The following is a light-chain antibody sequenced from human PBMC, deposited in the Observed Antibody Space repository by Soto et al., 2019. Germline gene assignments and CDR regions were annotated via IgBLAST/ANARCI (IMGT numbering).Light chain of an antibody. CDR1: SSDVGAYNY. CDR2: DVS. V-gene: IGLV2-14*01. J-gene: IGLJ1*01. CDR3: CSFTTTNKPYV. Sequence: QSVLTQPASVSGSPGQSITISCSGTSSDVGAYNYVSWYQQHPGKAPKLMIYDVSNRPSGVSSRFSASKSGNTASLTISGLQAEDEADYYCCSFTTTNKPYVFGTGTKVTVL.